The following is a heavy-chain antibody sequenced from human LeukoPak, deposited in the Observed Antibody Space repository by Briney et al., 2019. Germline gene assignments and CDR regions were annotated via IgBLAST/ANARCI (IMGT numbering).Heavy chain of an antibody. CDR2: ISTSGST. D-gene: IGHD3-3*01. J-gene: IGHJ6*03. V-gene: IGHV4-4*09. CDR1: GGSISSYY. Sequence: SETLSLTCTASGGSISSYYWSWIRQPPGKGLEWIGYISTSGSTNYNTSLKSRVTISVDTSNNNSSLQLSSLTAADTAANYCTRLALGTICRDYYYYMDVWGKGTTVTVSS. CDR3: TRLALGTICRDYYYYMDV.